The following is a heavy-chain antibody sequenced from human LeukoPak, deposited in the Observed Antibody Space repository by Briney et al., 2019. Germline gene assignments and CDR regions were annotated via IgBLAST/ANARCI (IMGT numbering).Heavy chain of an antibody. Sequence: GGSLRLSCTASGFNFRNAWMCWVRQAPGKGLEWVGLIRSDSDGGVTQYGTPVKGRFTISRDDSKSIAYLQMNSLKTEDTAVYYCTRDGYGDYIPYYFDYWGQGTLVTVSS. CDR1: GFNFRNAW. CDR2: IRSDSDGGVT. CDR3: TRDGYGDYIPYYFDY. D-gene: IGHD4-17*01. J-gene: IGHJ4*02. V-gene: IGHV3-15*01.